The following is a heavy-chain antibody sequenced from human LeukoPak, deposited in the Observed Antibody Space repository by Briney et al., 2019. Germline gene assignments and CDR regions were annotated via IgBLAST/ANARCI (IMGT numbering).Heavy chain of an antibody. Sequence: GGSLRLSCAASGFTFSSYSMNWVRQAPGKGLEWVSSISSSSSYIYYADSVKGRFTISRDNAKNSLYLQMTSLRAEDTAVYYCASMRRVVLSVTSKTYYFDYWGQGTLVTVSS. V-gene: IGHV3-21*04. J-gene: IGHJ4*02. CDR3: ASMRRVVLSVTSKTYYFDY. D-gene: IGHD2/OR15-2a*01. CDR2: ISSSSSYI. CDR1: GFTFSSYS.